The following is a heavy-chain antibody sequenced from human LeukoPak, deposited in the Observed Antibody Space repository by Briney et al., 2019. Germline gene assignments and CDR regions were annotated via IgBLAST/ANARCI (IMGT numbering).Heavy chain of an antibody. CDR3: ARGSTTVTTGGFDY. Sequence: ASVNVSCKASGYTFTGYYMHWVRQAPGQGLEWMGWINPNSGGTNYAQKFQGRVTMTRDTSISTAYMELSRLRSDDTAVYYCARGSTTVTTGGFDYWGQGTLVTVSS. J-gene: IGHJ4*02. V-gene: IGHV1-2*02. CDR1: GYTFTGYY. D-gene: IGHD4-11*01. CDR2: INPNSGGT.